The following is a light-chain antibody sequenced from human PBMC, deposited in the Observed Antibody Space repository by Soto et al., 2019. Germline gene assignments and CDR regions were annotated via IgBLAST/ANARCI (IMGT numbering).Light chain of an antibody. V-gene: IGKV1-39*01. CDR1: QSISRY. CDR2: AAS. Sequence: DIQLTQSPSSLSASVGDRVTITCRASQSISRYLNWYRQKPGKAPNLLIYAASSLQGGVPSRFSGRGSGTDFTLTISSLQPEDFATYYCQQSYTTPYTFGQGTRLEIK. CDR3: QQSYTTPYT. J-gene: IGKJ2*01.